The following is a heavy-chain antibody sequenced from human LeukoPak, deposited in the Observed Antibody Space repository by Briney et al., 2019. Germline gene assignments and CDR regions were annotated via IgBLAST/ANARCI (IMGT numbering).Heavy chain of an antibody. CDR3: ARGGSWFGELKGRYYYYGMDV. J-gene: IGHJ6*02. Sequence: PGGSLRLSCAASGFTFSDYYMSWIRQAPGKGLGWVSYIIGSVSTIYYADSVKGRFTISRDNAKNSLYLQMNSLRAEDTGVYYCARGGSWFGELKGRYYYYGMDVWGQGTTVTVSS. CDR2: IIGSVSTI. V-gene: IGHV3-11*01. CDR1: GFTFSDYY. D-gene: IGHD3-10*01.